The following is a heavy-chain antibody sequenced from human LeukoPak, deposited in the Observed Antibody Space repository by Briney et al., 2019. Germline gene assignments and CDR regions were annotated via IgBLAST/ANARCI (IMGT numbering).Heavy chain of an antibody. V-gene: IGHV3-30*01. CDR1: GFTFSRYA. J-gene: IGHJ4*02. CDR2: ISYDGNQN. CDR3: ARDESLDY. Sequence: GGSLRLFCAASGFTFSRYAMHWVRQAPGKGLEWVAVISYDGNQNYYADSVKGRFTISRDSSKSTLYLQMNSLRVEDTAVYYCARDESLDYWGQGTLVTVSS.